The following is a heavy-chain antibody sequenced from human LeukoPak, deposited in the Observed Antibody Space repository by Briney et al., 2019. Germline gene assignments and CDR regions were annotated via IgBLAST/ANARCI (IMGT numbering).Heavy chain of an antibody. CDR1: GFTFSGYG. J-gene: IGHJ6*04. CDR3: AELGITMIGGV. CDR2: ISSSGSTI. Sequence: GGSLRLSCAASGFTFSGYGMTWVRQAPGKGLEWVSYISSSGSTIYYADSVKGRFTISRDNAKISLYLQMNSLRAEDTAVYYCAELGITMIGGVWGKGTTVTISS. D-gene: IGHD3-10*02. V-gene: IGHV3-48*04.